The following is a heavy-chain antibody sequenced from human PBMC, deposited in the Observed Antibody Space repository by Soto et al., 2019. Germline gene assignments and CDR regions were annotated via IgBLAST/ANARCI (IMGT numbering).Heavy chain of an antibody. Sequence: SETLSLTCTVSGGSISNHYWSWIRQPPGKGLDWIGYIYYSGNTNYNPPLKSRVTISVDTSKNQFSLKLSSVTAADTAVYYCARERPFITMVRGVIPTMFDYWGQGTLVTVSS. CDR3: ARERPFITMVRGVIPTMFDY. J-gene: IGHJ4*02. CDR2: IYYSGNT. D-gene: IGHD3-10*01. CDR1: GGSISNHY. V-gene: IGHV4-59*11.